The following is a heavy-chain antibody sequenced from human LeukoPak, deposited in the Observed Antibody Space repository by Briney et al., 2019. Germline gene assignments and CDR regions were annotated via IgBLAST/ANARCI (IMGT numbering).Heavy chain of an antibody. CDR1: GLTFSGYW. Sequence: HPGGSLRPSCAASGLTFSGYWLTWVRQAPGKGLEWVANIKQDGSEKNYVDSVKGRFTISRDNADNSLYLQMTSLRVEDAAVYFCASRYCTGVNCFAASFICMDVWGKGTTVTVPS. D-gene: IGHD2-8*02. J-gene: IGHJ6*03. V-gene: IGHV3-7*01. CDR3: ASRYCTGVNCFAASFICMDV. CDR2: IKQDGSEK.